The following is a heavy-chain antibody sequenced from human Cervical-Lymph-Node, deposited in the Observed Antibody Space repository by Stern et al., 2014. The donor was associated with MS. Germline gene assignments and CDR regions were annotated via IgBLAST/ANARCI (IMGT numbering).Heavy chain of an antibody. V-gene: IGHV1-69*01. D-gene: IGHD4-23*01. Sequence: QVQLVQSGAELKTPGSSVRISCKASGGTFTSYAINWVRQAPGQVPECMGGIIPMFGTINYAQNFQGRVTISADESTGTAYMELTGLTSEDTAVFYCARDGRGNFFYFDLWGRGTLVTVSS. CDR2: IIPMFGTI. J-gene: IGHJ2*01. CDR3: ARDGRGNFFYFDL. CDR1: GGTFTSYA.